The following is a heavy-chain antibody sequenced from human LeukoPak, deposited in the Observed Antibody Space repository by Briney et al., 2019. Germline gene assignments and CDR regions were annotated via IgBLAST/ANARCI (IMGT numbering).Heavy chain of an antibody. CDR3: AKDFEVGATNWSDP. CDR2: INSDGSST. J-gene: IGHJ5*02. Sequence: GGSLRLSCAASGFTFSSYWMHWVRQAPGKGLVWVSRINSDGSSTSYADSVKGRFTISRDNSKNTLYLQMNSLRAEDTAVYYCAKDFEVGATNWSDPWGQGTLVTVSS. D-gene: IGHD1-26*01. CDR1: GFTFSSYW. V-gene: IGHV3-74*01.